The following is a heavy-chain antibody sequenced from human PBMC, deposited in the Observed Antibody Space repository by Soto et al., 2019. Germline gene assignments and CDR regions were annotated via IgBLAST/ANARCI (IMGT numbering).Heavy chain of an antibody. V-gene: IGHV1-69*13. CDR2: IIPIFGTA. D-gene: IGHD6-6*01. CDR3: AIEYSSSPPYYPIGY. Sequence: GASVKVSCKASGGTFSSYSISWVRQAPGQGLEWMGGIIPIFGTANYAQKFQGRVTITADESTSTASMELSSLRSEDTAFYYCAIEYSSSPPYYPIGYWGQGTLVTVSS. J-gene: IGHJ4*02. CDR1: GGTFSSYS.